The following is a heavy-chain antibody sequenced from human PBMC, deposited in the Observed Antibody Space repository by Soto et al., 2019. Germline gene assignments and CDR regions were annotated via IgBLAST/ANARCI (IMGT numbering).Heavy chain of an antibody. V-gene: IGHV4-59*01. D-gene: IGHD3-22*01. CDR1: GDSINSYY. Sequence: SETLSLTCTVSGDSINSYYWIWIRQSPGKGLERIGYIYYSGSTNYNPSLKSRVTISVDTSKNQFSLKLSSVTAADTAVYYCARDLYDSSGWHFDYSGQGALVTVS. CDR3: ARDLYDSSGWHFDY. J-gene: IGHJ4*02. CDR2: IYYSGST.